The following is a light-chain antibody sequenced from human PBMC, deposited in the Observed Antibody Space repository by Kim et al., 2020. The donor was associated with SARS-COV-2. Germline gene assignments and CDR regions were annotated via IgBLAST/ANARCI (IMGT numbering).Light chain of an antibody. CDR2: AAS. CDR1: QTITSY. CDR3: QQSYSSPHT. Sequence: DIQMTQSPSSLSASVGDRVTITCRASQTITSYLNWYQQKPGKAPNLLIYAASSLQGGVPSRFSGSGSGTDFTLTISSLQPEDFATYSCQQSYSSPHTFGQGTKLEIK. J-gene: IGKJ2*01. V-gene: IGKV1-39*01.